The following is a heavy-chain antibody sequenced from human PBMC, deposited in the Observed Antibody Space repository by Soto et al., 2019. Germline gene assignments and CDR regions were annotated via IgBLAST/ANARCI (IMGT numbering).Heavy chain of an antibody. CDR3: VRDALRGGSYYYDMDV. CDR2: IYPGDFDT. J-gene: IGHJ6*02. V-gene: IGHV5-51*01. D-gene: IGHD6-25*01. Sequence: GAPLKISCKASGYSFTRYWIGWARQMPGKGLEWVGIIYPGDFDTRYSPSFRGQVTISADRSTSTAYLQWNSLKASDTAIYYCVRDALRGGSYYYDMDVWGQGTTVTVSS. CDR1: GYSFTRYW.